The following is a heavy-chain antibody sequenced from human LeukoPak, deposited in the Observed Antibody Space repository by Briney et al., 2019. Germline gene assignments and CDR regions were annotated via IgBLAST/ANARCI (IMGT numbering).Heavy chain of an antibody. CDR2: INTNTGNP. Sequence: ASVKVSCKASGYTFTSYAMNWVRQAPGQGLEWMGWINTNTGNPTYAQGFTGRFVFSLDTSVSTAYLQISSLKAEDTAVYYCARDWVSSGWPRHFDYWGQGALVTVSS. D-gene: IGHD6-19*01. CDR3: ARDWVSSGWPRHFDY. J-gene: IGHJ4*02. CDR1: GYTFTSYA. V-gene: IGHV7-4-1*02.